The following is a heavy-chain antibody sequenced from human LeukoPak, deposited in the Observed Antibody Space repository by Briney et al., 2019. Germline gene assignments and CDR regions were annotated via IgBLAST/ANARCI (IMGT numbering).Heavy chain of an antibody. CDR1: GFLFSNYH. D-gene: IGHD5-18*01. CDR2: IISRSGTI. CDR3: ARALAYSYGYDVDY. J-gene: IGHJ4*02. V-gene: IGHV3-48*01. Sequence: GGPLSLSCGASGFLFSNYHMNDARHPTGEGLECLSYIISRSGTIYYADSVKGRYTISGDRDKISLHPQMNSLRADDTVVLCCARALAYSYGYDVDYWGQGTRVTVSS.